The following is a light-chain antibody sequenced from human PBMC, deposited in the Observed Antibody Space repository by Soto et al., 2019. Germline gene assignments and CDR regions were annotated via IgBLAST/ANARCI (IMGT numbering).Light chain of an antibody. CDR2: EVS. V-gene: IGLV2-18*02. J-gene: IGLJ2*01. CDR3: TSYTSSNNRV. Sequence: QSALTQPPSVSGAPGQSVTISCTGTSSDFVSHKHVSWFQQPPGTAPKLMIYEVSNRPSGVPDRFSGSKSGNTASLTISGLQAEDEADYYCTSYTSSNNRVFGGGTKVTVL. CDR1: SSDFVSHKH.